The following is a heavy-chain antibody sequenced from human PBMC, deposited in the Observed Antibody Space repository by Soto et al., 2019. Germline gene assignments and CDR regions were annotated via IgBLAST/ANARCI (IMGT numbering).Heavy chain of an antibody. CDR2: IIPIFGTA. J-gene: IGHJ6*02. D-gene: IGHD6-13*01. V-gene: IGHV1-69*01. CDR3: AGVPPPAARYFYGFGV. CDR1: GGTFSSYA. Sequence: QVQLVQSGAEVKKPGSSVKVSCKASGGTFSSYAISWVRQAPGQGLEWMGGIIPIFGTANYAQKFQGRVTITADESTSQAFLGPSRLRSEEQAVDYLAGVPPPAARYFYGFGVWGQRNTVTGSS.